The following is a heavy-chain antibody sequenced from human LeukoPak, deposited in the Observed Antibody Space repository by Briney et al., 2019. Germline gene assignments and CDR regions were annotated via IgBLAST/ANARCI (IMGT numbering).Heavy chain of an antibody. CDR3: ARQIGVAAAGRATP. Sequence: PGGSLRLSCAASGFTFSSYEMNWVRQAPGKGLEWVSYISSSGSTIYYADSVKGRFTISRDNAKNSLYLQMNSLRAEDTAVYYCARQIGVAAAGRATPWGQGTLVTVSS. J-gene: IGHJ4*02. CDR1: GFTFSSYE. CDR2: ISSSGSTI. D-gene: IGHD6-13*01. V-gene: IGHV3-48*03.